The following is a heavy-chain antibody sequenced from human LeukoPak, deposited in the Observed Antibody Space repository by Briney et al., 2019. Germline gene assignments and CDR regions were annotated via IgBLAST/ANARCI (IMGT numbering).Heavy chain of an antibody. J-gene: IGHJ4*02. D-gene: IGHD1-26*01. Sequence: PGGSLRLSCVASGFTFSSNGMHWVRQAPGKGLEWVAFIRNDGSNKYYVDSVKGRFTIYRDNSKNTLYLQMNSLRAEDTAVYYCAKDQAVEWQKYFDYWGQGTLVTVSS. V-gene: IGHV3-30*02. CDR2: IRNDGSNK. CDR1: GFTFSSNG. CDR3: AKDQAVEWQKYFDY.